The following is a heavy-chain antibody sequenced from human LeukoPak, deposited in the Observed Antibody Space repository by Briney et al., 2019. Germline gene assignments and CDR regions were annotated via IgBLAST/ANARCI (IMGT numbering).Heavy chain of an antibody. Sequence: QPGGSLRLSCAASGFTFSSYAMSWVRQAPGKGLEWVSAISGSGGSTYYADSVKGRFTISRDNSKNTLYLQMNSLRAEDTAVYYCAKDDEPGSTSPIWRYYYGMDVWGQGTTVTVSS. CDR2: ISGSGGST. V-gene: IGHV3-23*01. CDR1: GFTFSSYA. J-gene: IGHJ6*02. D-gene: IGHD2-2*01. CDR3: AKDDEPGSTSPIWRYYYGMDV.